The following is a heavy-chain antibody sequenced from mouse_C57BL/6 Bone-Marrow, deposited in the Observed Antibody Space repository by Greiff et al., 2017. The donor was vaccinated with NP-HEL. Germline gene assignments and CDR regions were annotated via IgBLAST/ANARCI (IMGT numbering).Heavy chain of an antibody. D-gene: IGHD4-1*01. J-gene: IGHJ2*01. CDR2: INPNNGGT. CDR1: GYTFTDYY. CDR3: ARGGGTLFDY. V-gene: IGHV1-26*01. Sequence: EVKLQQSGPELVKPGASVKISCKASGYTFTDYYMNWVKQSHGKSLEWIGDINPNNGGTSYNQKFKGKATLTVDKSSSTAYMELRSLTSEDSAVDYCARGGGTLFDYWGQGTTLTVSS.